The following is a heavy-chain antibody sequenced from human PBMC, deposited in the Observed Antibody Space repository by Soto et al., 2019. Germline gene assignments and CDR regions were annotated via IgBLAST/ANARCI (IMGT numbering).Heavy chain of an antibody. V-gene: IGHV1-69*06. J-gene: IGHJ4*02. CDR2: IIPIFGTA. CDR1: GGTFSTYS. CDR3: ASSSGNNYGVGTNYYFGY. D-gene: IGHD1-26*01. Sequence: QVQLVQSGAEVKKPGSSVKVSCKTSGGTFSTYSIVWVRQAPGEGHEWMGGIIPIFGTANYAQKFQDRVTIAADKSTNTAFMALSSLKSEVTAMYYCASSSGNNYGVGTNYYFGYWGQGTLVTVSS.